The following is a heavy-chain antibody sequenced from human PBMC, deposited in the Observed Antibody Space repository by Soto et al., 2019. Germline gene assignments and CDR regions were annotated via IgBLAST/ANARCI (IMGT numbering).Heavy chain of an antibody. J-gene: IGHJ6*02. CDR2: INHSGST. Sequence: SETLSLTCAVYGGSFSGYYWSWIRQPPGKGLEWIGEINHSGSTNYNPSLKSRVTISVDTSKNQFSLKLSSVTAADTAVYYCARCRAAAGNVFYYYYGMDVWGQGTTVTVSS. V-gene: IGHV4-34*01. CDR1: GGSFSGYY. CDR3: ARCRAAAGNVFYYYYGMDV. D-gene: IGHD6-13*01.